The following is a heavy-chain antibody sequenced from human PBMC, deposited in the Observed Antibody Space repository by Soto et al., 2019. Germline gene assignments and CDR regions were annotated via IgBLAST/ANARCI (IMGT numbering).Heavy chain of an antibody. CDR3: ARRKTESGLDV. CDR1: GFTFSNYA. D-gene: IGHD2-21*02. CDR2: ISKNTTIK. V-gene: IGHV3-30-3*01. Sequence: QVQLVESGGGVVQPGRSLRLSCAASGFTFSNYAMHWVRQAPGKRLEWVAVISKNTTIKYYADSVKGRFTISRDNSGSTLYLQMNSLRAEDTALYNCARRKTESGLDVWGQGTTVIVSS. J-gene: IGHJ6*02.